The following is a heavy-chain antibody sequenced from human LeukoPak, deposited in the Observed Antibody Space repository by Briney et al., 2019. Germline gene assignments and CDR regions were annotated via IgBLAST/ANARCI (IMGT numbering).Heavy chain of an antibody. CDR3: ARLDITIIPY. Sequence: ASVKVSCKASGYIFTGYYLHWVRQAPGQGLEWMGWINPNSGGTDYAQKFQGRVTTTRDTSISTAYMELSSLRSDDTAVYYCARLDITIIPYWGQGTLVTVSS. V-gene: IGHV1-2*02. D-gene: IGHD3-22*01. CDR2: INPNSGGT. J-gene: IGHJ4*02. CDR1: GYIFTGYY.